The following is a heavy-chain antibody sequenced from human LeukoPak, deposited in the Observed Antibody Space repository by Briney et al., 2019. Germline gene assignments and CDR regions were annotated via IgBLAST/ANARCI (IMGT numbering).Heavy chain of an antibody. J-gene: IGHJ4*02. D-gene: IGHD3-22*01. CDR2: ISGSGGST. CDR3: ATGGLYYYDSSGYSPLDY. CDR1: GFIFDDYD. Sequence: PGGSLRLSCAASGFIFDDYDMNWVRQAPGKGLEWVSAISGSGGSTYYADSVKGRFTISRDNSKNTLYLQMNSLRAEDTAVYYCATGGLYYYDSSGYSPLDYWGQGTLVTVSS. V-gene: IGHV3-23*01.